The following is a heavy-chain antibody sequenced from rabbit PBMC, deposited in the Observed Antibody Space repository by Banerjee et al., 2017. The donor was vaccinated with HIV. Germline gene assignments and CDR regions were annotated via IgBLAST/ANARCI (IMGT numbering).Heavy chain of an antibody. D-gene: IGHD4-1*01. V-gene: IGHV1S45*01. J-gene: IGHJ3*01. CDR2: IYTGSGIA. Sequence: QEQLEESGGGLVQPGGSLTLTCKASGFSLSSYWMSWVRQPPGKGLEWIACIYTGSGIAYYVSWAKGRFTISKTSSTTVTLQMTSLTAADTATYFCAKWGSGWEFGLWGQGTLVTVS. CDR1: GFSLSSYW. CDR3: AKWGSGWEFGL.